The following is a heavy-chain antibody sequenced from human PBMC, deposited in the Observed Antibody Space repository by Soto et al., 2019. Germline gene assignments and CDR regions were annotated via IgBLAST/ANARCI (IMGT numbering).Heavy chain of an antibody. Sequence: ESGGGVVQPGKTLRLSCAASGFTFSTYGMHWVRQAPGKGLEWVAVIWYDGSNKYHGDSLKGRFTISRDNSKNTLYLQINNLRAEDTAVYYCGRDGALGDTAVVDSWGQGTLDTVSS. D-gene: IGHD5-18*01. V-gene: IGHV3-33*01. CDR2: IWYDGSNK. CDR3: GRDGALGDTAVVDS. CDR1: GFTFSTYG. J-gene: IGHJ4*02.